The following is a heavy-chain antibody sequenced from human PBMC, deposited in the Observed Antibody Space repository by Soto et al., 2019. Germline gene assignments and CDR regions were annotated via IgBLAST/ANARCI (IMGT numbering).Heavy chain of an antibody. CDR2: IIPIFGTA. V-gene: IGHV1-69*13. J-gene: IGHJ6*02. CDR1: GGTFSSYA. Sequence: SVKVSCKASGGTFSSYAISWVRQAPGQGLEWMGGIIPIFGTANYAQKFQGRVTITADESTSTAYMELSSLRSEDTAVYYCARGIVVLTASSHGMDVWGQGTTVTVSS. CDR3: ARGIVVLTASSHGMDV. D-gene: IGHD2-21*02.